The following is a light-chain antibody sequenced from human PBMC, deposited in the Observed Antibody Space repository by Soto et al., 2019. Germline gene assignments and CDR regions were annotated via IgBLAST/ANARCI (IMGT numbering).Light chain of an antibody. CDR2: DDT. CDR3: QVWDSNSDPL. CDR1: DIGGKS. Sequence: SYELTQPPSVSVGPGQTARITCGGSDIGGKSVHWYQQKPGQAPVLVVYDDTDRPSGIPERFSGSNSGNTATLTINTVAAGDGADYYCQVWDSNSDPLFGGGTKLTVL. J-gene: IGLJ3*02. V-gene: IGLV3-21*02.